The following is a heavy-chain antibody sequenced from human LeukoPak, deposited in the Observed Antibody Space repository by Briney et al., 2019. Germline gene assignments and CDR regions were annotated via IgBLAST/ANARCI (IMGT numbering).Heavy chain of an antibody. V-gene: IGHV3-30*18. J-gene: IGHJ4*02. D-gene: IGHD6-13*01. Sequence: GGPLRLSCAASGFTFSSYGMHWVRQAPGKGLEWVAVISYDGSNKYYPDSVKGRFTISRDNSKNTLYLQMNSLRAEDTAVYYCAKDTQYSSSWYNYWGQGTLVTVSS. CDR2: ISYDGSNK. CDR1: GFTFSSYG. CDR3: AKDTQYSSSWYNY.